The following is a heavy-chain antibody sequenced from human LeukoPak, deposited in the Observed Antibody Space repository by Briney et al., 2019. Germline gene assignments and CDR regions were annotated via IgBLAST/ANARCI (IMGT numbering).Heavy chain of an antibody. CDR1: GDSISGYY. J-gene: IGHJ6*03. V-gene: IGHV4-4*07. CDR3: ARGIGSGSYPNYYYYMDV. D-gene: IGHD3-10*01. Sequence: PSETLSLTCTVSGDSISGYYWSWIRQPAGKGLEWIGRVYSSGSTNYNPSLKSRVAMSVDTSKNQLSLKLTSVSAADTAVYYCARGIGSGSYPNYYYYMDVWGKGTTVTISS. CDR2: VYSSGST.